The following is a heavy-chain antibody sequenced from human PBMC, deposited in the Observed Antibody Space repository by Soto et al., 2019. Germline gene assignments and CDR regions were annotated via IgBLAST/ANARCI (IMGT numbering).Heavy chain of an antibody. CDR3: ARDFSRLRLWELYGY. Sequence: QVQLVESGGGVVQPGRSLRLSCAASGFTFSSYGMHWVRQAPGKGLEWVAVIWYDGSNKYYADSVKGRFTISRDNSKNTLYLQMNSLRAEDTAVYYCARDFSRLRLWELYGYWGQGTLVTVSS. J-gene: IGHJ4*02. CDR2: IWYDGSNK. D-gene: IGHD3-16*01. V-gene: IGHV3-33*01. CDR1: GFTFSSYG.